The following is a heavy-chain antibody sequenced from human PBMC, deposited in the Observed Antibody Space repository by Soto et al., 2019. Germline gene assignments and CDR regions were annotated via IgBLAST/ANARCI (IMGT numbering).Heavy chain of an antibody. Sequence: QVQLVESGGGVVQPGRSLRLSCAASGFTFSSNGMHWVRQAPGKGLEWGAVMSNDGSHTSYADSAKGRFTISRDNSKNTLYLQMNSVSAEDSGIYYCTKGCSSSSNCYIIDSWGQGALVTVYS. V-gene: IGHV3-30*18. J-gene: IGHJ4*02. CDR2: MSNDGSHT. CDR1: GFTFSSNG. CDR3: TKGCSSSSNCYIIDS. D-gene: IGHD2-15*01.